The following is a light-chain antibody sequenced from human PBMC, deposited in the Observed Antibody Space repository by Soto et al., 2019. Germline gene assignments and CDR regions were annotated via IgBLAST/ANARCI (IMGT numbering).Light chain of an antibody. V-gene: IGKV3-11*01. CDR3: QHRGKWPRT. J-gene: IGKJ2*01. Sequence: EIVLTQSPATLSLSPGERATLSCRASQSVSSYLAWYQQKPGQVPRLLIYGASNRATGIPARFSGSGSGTDFSLTISSLESEEFAVYYCQHRGKWPRTFGQGTKLEIK. CDR2: GAS. CDR1: QSVSSY.